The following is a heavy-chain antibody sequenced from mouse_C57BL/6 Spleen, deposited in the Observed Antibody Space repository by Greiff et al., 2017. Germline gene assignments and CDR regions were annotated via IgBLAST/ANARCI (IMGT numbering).Heavy chain of an antibody. CDR2: INPYNGDT. CDR3: ARSRDYEKYFDD. CDR1: GYSFTGYF. J-gene: IGHJ2*01. D-gene: IGHD2-4*01. Sequence: EVQLQQSGPELVKPGDSVKISCKASGYSFTGYFMNWVMQSHGKSLEWIGRINPYNGDTFYNQKFKGKATLTVDKSSSTAHMELRSLTSEDSAVYYCARSRDYEKYFDDWGQGTTLTVSS. V-gene: IGHV1-20*01.